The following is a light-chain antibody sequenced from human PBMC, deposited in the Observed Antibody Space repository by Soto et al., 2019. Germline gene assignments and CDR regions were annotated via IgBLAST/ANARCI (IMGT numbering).Light chain of an antibody. Sequence: PGERATHSCEASQRVVGRYIPRYQQKPGLAPRLLIYSESSRATGIPDSFSGSGYETDFSLTITRLEPEDFAVYYCQQYGTSPYTFGQGTKLEI. CDR2: SES. V-gene: IGKV3D-20*01. CDR1: QRVVGRY. CDR3: QQYGTSPYT. J-gene: IGKJ2*01.